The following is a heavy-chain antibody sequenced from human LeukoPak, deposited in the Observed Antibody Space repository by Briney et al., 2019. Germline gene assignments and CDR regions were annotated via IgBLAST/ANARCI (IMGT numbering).Heavy chain of an antibody. Sequence: SETLSLTCTVSGGSISSYYWSWIRQPPGKGLEWIGYIYYSGSTNYNPSLKSRVTISVDTSKNQFSLKLSSVTAADTAVYYCARHCSSTSCYGPHYYYYYYGMDVWGQGTTVTVSS. CDR2: IYYSGST. V-gene: IGHV4-59*08. CDR3: ARHCSSTSCYGPHYYYYYYGMDV. D-gene: IGHD2-2*01. CDR1: GGSISSYY. J-gene: IGHJ6*02.